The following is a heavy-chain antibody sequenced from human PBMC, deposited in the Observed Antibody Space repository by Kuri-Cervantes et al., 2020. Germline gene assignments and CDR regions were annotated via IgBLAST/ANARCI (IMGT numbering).Heavy chain of an antibody. D-gene: IGHD3-9*01. J-gene: IGHJ6*02. Sequence: SVKVSCKASVCTFSSYAISWVRQAPGQGLEWMGGIIPIFGTANYAQKFQGRVTITADESTSTAYMELSSLRSEDRALYYCATSQRLLPDAILTGYSGGKIPNYYYYGMDVWGQGTTVTVSS. CDR3: ATSQRLLPDAILTGYSGGKIPNYYYYGMDV. CDR2: IIPIFGTA. CDR1: VCTFSSYA. V-gene: IGHV1-69*13.